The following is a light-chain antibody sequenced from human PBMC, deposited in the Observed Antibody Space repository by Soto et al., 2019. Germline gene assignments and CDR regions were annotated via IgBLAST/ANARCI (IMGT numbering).Light chain of an antibody. V-gene: IGLV1-44*01. CDR3: AAWDDSLNGLWV. CDR1: SSNIGSNT. J-gene: IGLJ3*02. CDR2: SNN. Sequence: QSVLTQPPSASGTPGQRVTISCSGSSSNIGSNTVNWYQQLPGTAPKLLIYSNNQRPSGVPDRFSGSKSGASASLAIRRLQSDDEADYYCAAWDDSLNGLWVFGGGTKLTVL.